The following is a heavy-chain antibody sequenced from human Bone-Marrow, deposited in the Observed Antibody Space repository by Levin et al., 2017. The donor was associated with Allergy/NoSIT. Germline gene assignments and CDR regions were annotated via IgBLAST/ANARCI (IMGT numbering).Heavy chain of an antibody. Sequence: GGSLRLSCAASGFTFSSYAMHWVRQAPGKGLEWVAVISYDGSNKYYADSVKGRFTISRDNSKNTLYLQMNSLRAEDTAVYYCAREFSGYSSSSAFDYWGQGTLVTVSS. CDR1: GFTFSSYA. J-gene: IGHJ4*02. V-gene: IGHV3-30-3*01. D-gene: IGHD6-6*01. CDR3: AREFSGYSSSSAFDY. CDR2: ISYDGSNK.